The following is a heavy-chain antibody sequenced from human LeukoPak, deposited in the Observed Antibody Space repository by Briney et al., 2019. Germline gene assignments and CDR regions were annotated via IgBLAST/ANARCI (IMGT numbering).Heavy chain of an antibody. CDR2: ISGSGGSS. D-gene: IGHD1-26*01. J-gene: IGHJ6*02. CDR3: AKGGTGGSYSSAHYYGMDV. V-gene: IGHV3-23*01. Sequence: GGSLGLSCAASRFTFSNYAMSWVRQAPGKGLEWVSTISGSGGSSYLVDSVKGRFTISRDNSKNTLFLQMNSLRAEDTAIYYCAKGGTGGSYSSAHYYGMDVWGQGTTVTVSS. CDR1: RFTFSNYA.